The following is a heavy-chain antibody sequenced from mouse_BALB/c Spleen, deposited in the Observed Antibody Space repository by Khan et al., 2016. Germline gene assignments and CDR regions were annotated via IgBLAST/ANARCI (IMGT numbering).Heavy chain of an antibody. V-gene: IGHV1-15*01. CDR1: GYTFSDYE. CDR2: VDPETGGT. D-gene: IGHD2-1*01. CDR3: TRKGIFYGNYDFDY. J-gene: IGHJ2*01. Sequence: VQLQESGAELVRPGASVTLSCKASGYTFSDYEMHWVKQTPVHGLEWIGAVDPETGGTAYNQKFKGQATLTAGRSSSTAYMELRSLTSEDSAVSYGTRKGIFYGNYDFDYWGQGTTLTVSS.